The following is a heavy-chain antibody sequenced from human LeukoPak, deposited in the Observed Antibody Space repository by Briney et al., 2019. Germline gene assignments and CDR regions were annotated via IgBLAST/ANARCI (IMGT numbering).Heavy chain of an antibody. D-gene: IGHD6-19*01. CDR3: AKDLGSSGWYIDY. CDR1: GFTFITYG. J-gene: IGHJ4*02. V-gene: IGHV3-23*01. Sequence: GGCLRLSCAASGFTFITYGVYWVRQAPGKGLEWVSSNSGGSSYYADSVKGRFTISRDNSKNTLYLQMNSLRAEDTAVYYCAKDLGSSGWYIDYWGQGTLVTVSS. CDR2: NSGGSS.